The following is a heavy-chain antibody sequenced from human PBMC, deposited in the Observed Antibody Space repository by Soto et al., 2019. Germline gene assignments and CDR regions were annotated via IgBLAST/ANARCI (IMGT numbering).Heavy chain of an antibody. CDR2: IDPSDSYT. D-gene: IGHD3-3*01. J-gene: IGHJ6*02. CDR1: VYSFTSYW. Sequence: GESLKISCKGSVYSFTSYWISWLRQMPGKGLEWLGRIDPSDSYTHYSPSFQCHVTISADKSISTAYLQWSSLKASDTAMYYCARPYYDFWSGSLDVGGQGTTVTVSS. V-gene: IGHV5-10-1*01. CDR3: ARPYYDFWSGSLDV.